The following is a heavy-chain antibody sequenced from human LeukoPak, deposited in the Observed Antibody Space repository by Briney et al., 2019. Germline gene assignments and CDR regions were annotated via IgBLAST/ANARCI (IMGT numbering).Heavy chain of an antibody. J-gene: IGHJ4*02. V-gene: IGHV1-46*01. CDR3: ARADGGYSYGHDGSFFDY. D-gene: IGHD5-18*01. CDR1: GYTFTSYY. Sequence: ASVKVSCKESGYTFTSYYMHWLRQAPGQGLEWMGRINPSGGSTSYAQKFQGRVTMTRDTSTSTVYMELSSLRSEDTAVYYCARADGGYSYGHDGSFFDYWGQGTLVTVSS. CDR2: INPSGGST.